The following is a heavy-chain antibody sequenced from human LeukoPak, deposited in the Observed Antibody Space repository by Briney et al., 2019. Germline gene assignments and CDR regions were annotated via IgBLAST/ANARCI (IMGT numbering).Heavy chain of an antibody. CDR1: GFTFSSYS. Sequence: GGSLRLSCAASGFTFSSYSMNWVRQAPGKGLEWVSSISSSSSYIYYADSVKGRFTISRDNAKNSLYLQMNSLRAEDTAVYYCARGDRITMIEGDAFDIWGQGTMVTVSS. D-gene: IGHD3-22*01. V-gene: IGHV3-21*01. CDR3: ARGDRITMIEGDAFDI. CDR2: ISSSSSYI. J-gene: IGHJ3*02.